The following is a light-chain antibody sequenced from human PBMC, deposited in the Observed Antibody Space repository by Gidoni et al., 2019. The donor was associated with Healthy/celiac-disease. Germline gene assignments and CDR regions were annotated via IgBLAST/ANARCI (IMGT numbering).Light chain of an antibody. J-gene: IGKJ4*01. CDR1: QSISSY. CDR2: AAS. Sequence: DIQMTQSPSSLSASVGDRVTITCRASQSISSYLNWYQQKPGKAPKLLIYAASSLQSGVPSRFSGSGSGTDFTLTISSLQPEDFATYYCQQSYSTLLTFGGXTKAEIK. V-gene: IGKV1-39*01. CDR3: QQSYSTLLT.